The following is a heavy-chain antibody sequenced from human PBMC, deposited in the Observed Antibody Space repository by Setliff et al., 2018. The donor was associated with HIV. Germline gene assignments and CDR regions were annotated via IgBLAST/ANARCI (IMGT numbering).Heavy chain of an antibody. CDR1: GDSFGDFY. Sequence: SETLSLTCAMYGDSFGDFYWNWIRQAPGKGLEWIVELNDRGHINYNPSLKSRVTISQDTSKRQFSLGMTSVTAADTAVYYCAIFFVTSVTTQDHWGQGTLVTVSS. J-gene: IGHJ4*02. CDR3: AIFFVTSVTTQDH. V-gene: IGHV4-34*01. D-gene: IGHD4-17*01. CDR2: LNDRGHI.